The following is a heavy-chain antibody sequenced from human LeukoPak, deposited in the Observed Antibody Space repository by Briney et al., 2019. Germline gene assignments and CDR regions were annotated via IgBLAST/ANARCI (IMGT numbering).Heavy chain of an antibody. CDR1: GGSISSYY. CDR2: IYYSGYT. D-gene: IGHD3-3*01. CDR3: ARATYYDFWSGPEPDPYYYYMDV. J-gene: IGHJ6*03. V-gene: IGHV4-59*01. Sequence: PSETLSLTCTVSGGSISSYYRSWIRQPPGKGLKWIGNIYYSGYTTYSPSLRSRVTISVDTSKNQFSLKLSSVTAADTAVYYCARATYYDFWSGPEPDPYYYYMDVWGKGTTVTVSS.